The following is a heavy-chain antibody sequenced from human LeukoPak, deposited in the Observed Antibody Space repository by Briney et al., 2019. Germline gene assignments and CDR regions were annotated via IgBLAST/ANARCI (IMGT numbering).Heavy chain of an antibody. V-gene: IGHV1-69*04. CDR2: IIPILGIA. CDR3: ARERVTAIGRYGYYYGMDV. CDR1: GGTFSSYA. Sequence: SVKVSCKASGGTFSSYAISWVRQAPGQGLEWMGRIIPILGIANYAQKFQGRVTITADKSTSTAYMELSSLRSEDTAVYYCARERVTAIGRYGYYYGMDVWGQGTTVTVSS. J-gene: IGHJ6*02. D-gene: IGHD2-21*02.